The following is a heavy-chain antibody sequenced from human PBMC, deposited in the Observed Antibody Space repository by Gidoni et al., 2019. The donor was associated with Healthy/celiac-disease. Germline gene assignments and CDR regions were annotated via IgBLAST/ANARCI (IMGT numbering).Heavy chain of an antibody. Sequence: QVQLQQWGAGLLKPSETLSLTCAVYGGSFSGYYWSWIRQPPGKGLEWIGEINHSGSTNYNPSLKSRVTISVDTSKNQFSLKLSSVTAADTAVYYCARGPASRNEKILWWARRKGSDAFDIWGQGTMVTVSS. CDR2: INHSGST. CDR3: ARGPASRNEKILWWARRKGSDAFDI. D-gene: IGHD2-21*01. J-gene: IGHJ3*02. CDR1: GGSFSGYY. V-gene: IGHV4-34*01.